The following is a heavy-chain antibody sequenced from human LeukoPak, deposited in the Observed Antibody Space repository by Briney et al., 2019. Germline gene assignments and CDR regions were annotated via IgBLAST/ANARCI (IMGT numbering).Heavy chain of an antibody. D-gene: IGHD3-3*01. CDR2: IYYSGST. CDR3: ARLRDDGSDY. Sequence: SETLSLTCTVSGGCISSYYWSWIRQPPGKGLEWIGYIYYSGSTNYNPSLKSRVTISVDTSKNQFSLKLSSVTAADTAVYYCARLRDDGSDYWGQGTLVTVSS. V-gene: IGHV4-59*01. J-gene: IGHJ4*02. CDR1: GGCISSYY.